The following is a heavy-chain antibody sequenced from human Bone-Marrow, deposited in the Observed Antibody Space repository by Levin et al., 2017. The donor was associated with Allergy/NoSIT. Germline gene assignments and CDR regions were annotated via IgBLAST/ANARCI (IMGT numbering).Heavy chain of an antibody. CDR2: IYPGDSDT. Sequence: GESLKISCKGSGYSFTSYWIGWVRQMPGKGLEWMGIIYPGDSDTRYSPSFQGQVTISADKSISTAYLQWSILKASDTAMYYCARGPDIVVVPAAMFFDYWGQGTLVTVSS. D-gene: IGHD2-2*01. CDR1: GYSFTSYW. V-gene: IGHV5-51*01. J-gene: IGHJ4*02. CDR3: ARGPDIVVVPAAMFFDY.